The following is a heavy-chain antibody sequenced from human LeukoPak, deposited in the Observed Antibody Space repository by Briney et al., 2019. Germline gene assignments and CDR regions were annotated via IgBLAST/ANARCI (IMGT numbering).Heavy chain of an antibody. D-gene: IGHD3-10*01. CDR1: GFTISSYA. J-gene: IGHJ4*02. CDR3: GRDKIPGGSGGMLDF. Sequence: PGGSLRLSCAASGFTISSYAMHWVRQAPGKGLEWLAIVSHDGIKQNYADSVKGRFTISRDKSKNTLFLQMNSLRVEDTAVYYCGRDKIPGGSGGMLDFWGQGTLVTVSS. V-gene: IGHV3-30*04. CDR2: VSHDGIKQ.